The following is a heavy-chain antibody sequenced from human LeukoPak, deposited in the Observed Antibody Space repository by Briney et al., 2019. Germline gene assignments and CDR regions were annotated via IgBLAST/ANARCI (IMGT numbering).Heavy chain of an antibody. CDR2: ISSSSSYI. V-gene: IGHV3-21*01. J-gene: IGHJ4*02. CDR1: GFTFSSYS. Sequence: GGSLRLSCAASGFTFSSYSMNWVRQAPGKGLEWVSSISSSSSYIYYADSVKGRFTISRDNAKNSLYLQMNSPRAEDTAVYYCARDLYDSSGSADYWGQGTLVTVSS. CDR3: ARDLYDSSGSADY. D-gene: IGHD3-22*01.